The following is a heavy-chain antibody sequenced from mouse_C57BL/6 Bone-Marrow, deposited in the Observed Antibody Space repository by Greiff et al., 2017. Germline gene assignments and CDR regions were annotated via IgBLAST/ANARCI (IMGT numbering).Heavy chain of an antibody. J-gene: IGHJ2*01. V-gene: IGHV5-17*01. D-gene: IGHD1-1*01. Sequence: EVQRVESGGGLVKPGGSLKLSCAASGFTFSDYGMHWVRQAPEKGLEWVAYISSGSSTIYYAAPVKGRFTISRDNAKETLFLKMTSLKSEATAMYFSQREAVLRYYFDYWGQGTTLTVSS. CDR3: QREAVLRYYFDY. CDR2: ISSGSSTI. CDR1: GFTFSDYG.